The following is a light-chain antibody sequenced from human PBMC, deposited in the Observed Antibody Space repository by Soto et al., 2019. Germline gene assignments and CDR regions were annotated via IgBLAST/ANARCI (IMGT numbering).Light chain of an antibody. J-gene: IGKJ1*01. CDR1: QSISSW. CDR2: KAS. V-gene: IGKV1-5*03. CDR3: QQYYSYLRT. Sequence: DIQMTQSPSTLSASVGDRVTITCRASQSISSWLAWYQQKPGKAPKLLIYKASNLESGVPSRFTGSGSGTEFTLTISSLQPDDFATYFCQQYYSYLRTLGQGTKVDIK.